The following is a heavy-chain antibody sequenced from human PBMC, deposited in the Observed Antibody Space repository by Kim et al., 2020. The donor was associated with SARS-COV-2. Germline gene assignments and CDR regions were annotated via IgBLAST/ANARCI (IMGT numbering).Heavy chain of an antibody. CDR3: ARDLYYYDSSGYNYYYYGMDV. Sequence: GGSLRLSCAASGFTFSSYSMNWVRQAPGKGLEWVSSISSSSSYIYYADSVKGRFTISRDNAKNSLYLQMNSLRAEDTAVHYCARDLYYYDSSGYNYYYYGMDVWGQGTTVTVSS. CDR2: ISSSSSYI. V-gene: IGHV3-21*01. CDR1: GFTFSSYS. D-gene: IGHD3-22*01. J-gene: IGHJ6*02.